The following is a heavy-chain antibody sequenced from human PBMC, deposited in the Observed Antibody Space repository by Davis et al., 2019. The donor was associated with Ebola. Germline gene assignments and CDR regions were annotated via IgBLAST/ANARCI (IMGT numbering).Heavy chain of an antibody. J-gene: IGHJ4*02. CDR1: RFSFIDYY. Sequence: ASVMVSCKSSRFSFIDYYIHCVRHAPAQGLEWLGWINPEGVTTYAQKYQGRRTMTRDTAISTAYMELNGLTSADTAVYYCARDLRGDNLLYPDYWGQGTLVTVSS. V-gene: IGHV1-2*02. D-gene: IGHD7-27*01. CDR2: INPEGVT. CDR3: ARDLRGDNLLYPDY.